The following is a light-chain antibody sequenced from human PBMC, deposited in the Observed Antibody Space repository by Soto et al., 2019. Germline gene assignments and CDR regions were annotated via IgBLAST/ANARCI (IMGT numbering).Light chain of an antibody. V-gene: IGLV1-51*01. CDR3: GTWDGSLSAVV. J-gene: IGLJ2*01. CDR1: SSNIGINS. Sequence: QSVLTQPPSVSAAPGQKVTISCSGSSSNIGINSVSWYQQLPGTAPKLLIYDNNKRPSGIPDRFSGSKSGTSATLGITGLQTGDEADYYCGTWDGSLSAVVFGGGTQLTVL. CDR2: DNN.